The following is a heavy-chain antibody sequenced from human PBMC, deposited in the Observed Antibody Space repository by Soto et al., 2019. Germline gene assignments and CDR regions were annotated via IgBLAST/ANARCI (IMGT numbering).Heavy chain of an antibody. J-gene: IGHJ6*03. V-gene: IGHV4-34*01. CDR3: LRFYCSSTSCYAQSFSYMDE. D-gene: IGHD2-2*01. CDR2: INHSGST. Sequence: SETLSLTCAVYGGSFSGYYWSWIRQPPGEGLEWIGEINHSGSTNYNPSLKSRVTISVDTSKTQFSLKLSSVTAADTAVYCRLRFYCSSTSCYAQSFSYMDEWGKETRV. CDR1: GGSFSGYY.